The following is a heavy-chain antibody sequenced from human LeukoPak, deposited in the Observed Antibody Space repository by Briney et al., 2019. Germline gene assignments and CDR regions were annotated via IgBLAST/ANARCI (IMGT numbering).Heavy chain of an antibody. CDR1: GFSFGDYS. D-gene: IGHD6-13*01. CDR3: AREGYSPY. J-gene: IGHJ4*02. V-gene: IGHV3-48*01. Sequence: GGSLRLSCTSSGFSFGDYSMTWVRQAPGKGLEWVSYISSSSSAIYYADSVKGRFTISRDNAKNSLYLQMNSLRAEDTAVYYCAREGYSPYWGQGTLVTVSS. CDR2: ISSSSSAI.